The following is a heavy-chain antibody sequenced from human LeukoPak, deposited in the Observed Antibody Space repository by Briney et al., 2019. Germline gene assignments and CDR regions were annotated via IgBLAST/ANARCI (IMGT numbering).Heavy chain of an antibody. CDR3: ARLYYDSSGSRDAFDI. V-gene: IGHV2-70*04. Sequence: SGPTLGDPTPPLTLTCTFSGLSPGTGGMRGSWMSQPQVKALEGLAHIDCDDDKFYSTSLKTMLTISKDTSKNQVVLTMTNMDPVDTATYYCARLYYDSSGSRDAFDIWGQGTMVTVSS. D-gene: IGHD3-22*01. CDR2: IDCDDDK. CDR1: GLSPGTGGMR. J-gene: IGHJ3*02.